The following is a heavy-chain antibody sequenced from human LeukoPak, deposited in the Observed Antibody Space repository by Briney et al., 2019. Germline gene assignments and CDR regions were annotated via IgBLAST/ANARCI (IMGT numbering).Heavy chain of an antibody. Sequence: SETLSLTRTVSGGSISSSSYYWGWIRQPPGKGLEWIGSIYYSGSTYYNPSLKSRVTISVDTSKNQFSLKLSSVTAADTAVYYCDYYDSSGYYYKDYWGQGTLVTVSS. CDR3: DYYDSSGYYYKDY. D-gene: IGHD3-22*01. V-gene: IGHV4-39*07. CDR2: IYYSGST. CDR1: GGSISSSSYY. J-gene: IGHJ4*02.